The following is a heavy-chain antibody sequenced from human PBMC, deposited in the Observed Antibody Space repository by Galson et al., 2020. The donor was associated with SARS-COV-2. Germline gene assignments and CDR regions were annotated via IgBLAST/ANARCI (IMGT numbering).Heavy chain of an antibody. CDR2: ISSNGGST. CDR3: AKDVNRGPYLMGTGGAFEY. D-gene: IGHD2-8*01. Sequence: GESLKISCSASGFTFKDYAIHWVRPAPGKGLEYISAISSNGGSTYYADSVKGRFTISRDNSKGTLFLQMNSLRAEDTAVYFCAKDVNRGPYLMGTGGAFEYWGQGNLVTVSS. CDR1: GFTFKDYA. J-gene: IGHJ4*02. V-gene: IGHV3-64D*09.